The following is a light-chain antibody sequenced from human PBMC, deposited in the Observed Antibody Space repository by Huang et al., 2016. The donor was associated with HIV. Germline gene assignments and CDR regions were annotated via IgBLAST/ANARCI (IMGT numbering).Light chain of an antibody. CDR1: QRISSH. V-gene: IGKV1-39*01. CDR3: QQTYSAPVT. J-gene: IGKJ4*01. CDR2: SST. Sequence: DIQVTQSPSSLSASVGDRVTITCRTSQRISSHLSWYQQKIGKCPKLLIDSSTVLQIGVPSRCTVCGSETDFTLNINSLQPEDFATYYCQQTYSAPVTFGGGTRVEIK.